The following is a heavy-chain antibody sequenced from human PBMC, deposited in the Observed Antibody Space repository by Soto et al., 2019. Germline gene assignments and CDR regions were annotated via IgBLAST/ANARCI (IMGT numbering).Heavy chain of an antibody. Sequence: EVQLLESGGGLVQPGGSLRLSCVASGFSFSSYAMTWVRQAPGKGLEWVSVISGSDGSTYYAHSVKGRFTISRDNSKNMLYLQMNSLRAEDTAVYYCAKDRERDAWYEDYWGQGTLVTVSS. D-gene: IGHD6-13*01. V-gene: IGHV3-23*01. J-gene: IGHJ4*02. CDR1: GFSFSSYA. CDR3: AKDRERDAWYEDY. CDR2: ISGSDGST.